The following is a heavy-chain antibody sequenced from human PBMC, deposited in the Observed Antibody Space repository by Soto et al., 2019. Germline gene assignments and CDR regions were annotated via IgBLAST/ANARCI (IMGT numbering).Heavy chain of an antibody. V-gene: IGHV3-49*03. D-gene: IGHD3-22*01. CDR1: GFTFRDYA. J-gene: IGHJ1*01. Sequence: EVQLVESGGGLVQPGRSLRLSCSDSGFTFRDYAMTWFRQAPGKGLEWVGCVKSKPEGGATHYAASVRGRFTISRDDSRRIAYLQMNSLTTEDTAVYYCTRDGVGGYGDSWGQGTLVTVSS. CDR3: TRDGVGGYGDS. CDR2: VKSKPEGGAT.